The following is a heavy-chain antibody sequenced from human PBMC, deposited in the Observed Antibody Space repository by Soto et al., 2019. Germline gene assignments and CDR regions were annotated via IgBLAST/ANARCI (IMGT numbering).Heavy chain of an antibody. D-gene: IGHD3-22*01. CDR1: GGSISSSNW. V-gene: IGHV4-4*02. J-gene: IGHJ4*02. CDR3: ARDGTDDSSGYYPGYYFDY. Sequence: QVQLQESGPGLVKPSGTLSLTCAVSGGSISSSNWWSWVRQPPGKGLEWIGEIYHSGSTNYNPSLKSRVTISVDKSKNQFSLKLSSVTAADTAVYYCARDGTDDSSGYYPGYYFDYWGQGTLVTVSS. CDR2: IYHSGST.